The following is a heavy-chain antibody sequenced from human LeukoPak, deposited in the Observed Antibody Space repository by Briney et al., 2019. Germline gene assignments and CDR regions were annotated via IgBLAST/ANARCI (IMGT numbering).Heavy chain of an antibody. CDR3: ASYTDAFDI. J-gene: IGHJ3*02. CDR1: GGSISLSYYY. V-gene: IGHV4-39*07. CDR2: VYYSGTT. Sequence: PSETLSLTCSVSGGSISLSYYYWGWIRQPPGKALEWIGSVYYSGTTSYNPSLKSRVTISVDTSKNQFSLKLTSVTAADTAVYYCASYTDAFDIWGQGTMVTVSS. D-gene: IGHD3-16*01.